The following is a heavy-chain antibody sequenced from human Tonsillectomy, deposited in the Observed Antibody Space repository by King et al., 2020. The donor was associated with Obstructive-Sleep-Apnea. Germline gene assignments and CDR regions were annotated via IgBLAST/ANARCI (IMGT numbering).Heavy chain of an antibody. J-gene: IGHJ4*02. V-gene: IGHV3-30-3*01. CDR1: GFTFSSYA. CDR3: ARGRHDIVVLPAAIDY. CDR2: TSYDGIHE. D-gene: IGHD2-2*01. Sequence: VQLVESGGGVVQPGRSLRLSCAASGFTFSSYAMHWVRQAPGKGLEWVAATSYDGIHEYYADSLKGRFTITRDNSKNTLYLQMTSLSVEDTAVYFWARGRHDIVVLPAAIDYWGQGTLVTVSS.